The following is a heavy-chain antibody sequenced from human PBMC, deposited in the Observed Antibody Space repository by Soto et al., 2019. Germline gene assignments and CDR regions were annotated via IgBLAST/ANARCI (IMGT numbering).Heavy chain of an antibody. CDR3: ARHAPDYYYGSGSYGY. CDR2: IYYSGST. J-gene: IGHJ4*02. D-gene: IGHD3-10*01. V-gene: IGHV4-39*01. CDR1: GGSISSSSYY. Sequence: QLQLQESGPGLVKPSETLSLTCTVSGGSISSSSYYWGWIRQPPGQGLEWIGGIYYSGSTYYNPSLKSRVTISVDTYKNQFSLKLSSVTAADTAVYYCARHAPDYYYGSGSYGYWGQGTLVTVSS.